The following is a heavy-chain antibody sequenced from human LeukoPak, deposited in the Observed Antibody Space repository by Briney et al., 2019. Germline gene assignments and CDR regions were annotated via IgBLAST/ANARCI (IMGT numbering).Heavy chain of an antibody. CDR3: ARDQVRAGTVVDY. V-gene: IGHV1-18*04. D-gene: IGHD1-7*01. Sequence: ASVKVSCKASGYTFTSYYMHWVRQAPGQGLEWMGWISAYNGNTNYAQKLQGRVTMTTDTSTSTAYMELRSLRSDDTAVYYCARDQVRAGTVVDYWGQGTLVTVSS. J-gene: IGHJ4*02. CDR2: ISAYNGNT. CDR1: GYTFTSYY.